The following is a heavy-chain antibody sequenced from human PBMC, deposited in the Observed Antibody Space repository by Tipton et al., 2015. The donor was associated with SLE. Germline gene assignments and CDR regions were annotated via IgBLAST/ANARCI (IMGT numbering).Heavy chain of an antibody. Sequence: SLRLSCEGSGFNFEDYAMHWVRQAPGKGLEWVSFITWNSGGTGYADSVKGRFTISRDNAKNSLYLQMNSLRGEDTALYYCAKDKEMATITTYFFDSWGQGTLVMVSS. V-gene: IGHV3-9*01. CDR3: AKDKEMATITTYFFDS. D-gene: IGHD5-24*01. J-gene: IGHJ4*02. CDR2: ITWNSGGT. CDR1: GFNFEDYA.